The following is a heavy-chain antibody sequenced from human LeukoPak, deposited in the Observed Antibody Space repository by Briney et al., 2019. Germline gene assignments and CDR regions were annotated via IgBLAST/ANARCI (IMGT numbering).Heavy chain of an antibody. J-gene: IGHJ3*02. Sequence: GGSLRLSCAASGFTFSGFGMHWVRQAPDKGLEWVAFIRYDGSTKHYAEFVKGRFTISRDNSKNTLYLQMNSLRAEDTAVYYCARGGSYLSAFDIWGRGTMVTVSS. D-gene: IGHD1-26*01. V-gene: IGHV3-30*02. CDR3: ARGGSYLSAFDI. CDR2: IRYDGSTK. CDR1: GFTFSGFG.